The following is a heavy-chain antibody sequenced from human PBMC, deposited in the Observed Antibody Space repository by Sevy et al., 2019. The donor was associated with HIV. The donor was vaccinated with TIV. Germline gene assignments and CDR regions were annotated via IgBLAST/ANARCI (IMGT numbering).Heavy chain of an antibody. CDR2: IYYSGST. D-gene: IGHD2-21*01. Sequence: LSLTCTVSGGSISSYYWSWIRQPPGKRLEWIGYIYYSGSTNYNPSLKSRVTISVDTSKNQFSLKLSSVTAADTAVYYCARCGLQGWFDPWGQGTLVTVSS. V-gene: IGHV4-59*01. CDR1: GGSISSYY. CDR3: ARCGLQGWFDP. J-gene: IGHJ5*02.